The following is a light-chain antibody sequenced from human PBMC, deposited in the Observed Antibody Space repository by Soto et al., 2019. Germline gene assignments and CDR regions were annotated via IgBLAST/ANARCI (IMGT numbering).Light chain of an antibody. J-gene: IGLJ3*02. V-gene: IGLV8-61*01. CDR1: SGSVSSSYY. CDR3: VLYMGSGIAL. Sequence: QTVVTQEPSFSVSPGGTVTLTCGLSSGSVSSSYYPTWYQQTPGQAPRTLIYSTNSRSSGVPDRFSGSILGNKAALTITGAQSEDESGYYCVLYMGSGIALFGGGTKLTVL. CDR2: STN.